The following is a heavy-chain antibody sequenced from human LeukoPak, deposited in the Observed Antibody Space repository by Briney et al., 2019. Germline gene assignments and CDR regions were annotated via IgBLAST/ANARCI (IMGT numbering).Heavy chain of an antibody. V-gene: IGHV3-74*01. J-gene: IGHJ1*01. CDR1: GFTFSTYW. CDR3: ARAPSEIGGYYPEYFRH. Sequence: GGSLRLSCAACGFTFSTYWMHWVRQAPGKGLVWVSRIKSDGSTNYADSVKGRFTISRDNAKNTLSLQMNSLRPEDTGVYYCARAPSEIGGYYPEYFRHWGQGTLVTVSS. CDR2: IKSDGST. D-gene: IGHD3-3*01.